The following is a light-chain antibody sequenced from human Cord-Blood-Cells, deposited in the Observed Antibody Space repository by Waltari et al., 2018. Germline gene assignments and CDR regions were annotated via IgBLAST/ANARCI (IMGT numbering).Light chain of an antibody. Sequence: QSALTQPSSVSGSPGQSITLSCTGTSREAGGDNAVPCYQQHPGNSPKLMIYELSSRPSGVSNRFSGSKSGNTASLTISGLQAEDEADYYCSSYTSSSTLYVFGTGTKVTVL. CDR2: ELS. J-gene: IGLJ1*01. V-gene: IGLV2-14*01. CDR3: SSYTSSSTLYV. CDR1: SREAGGDNA.